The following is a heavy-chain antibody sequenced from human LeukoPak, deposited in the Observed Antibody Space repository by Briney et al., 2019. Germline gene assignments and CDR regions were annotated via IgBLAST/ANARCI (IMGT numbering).Heavy chain of an antibody. J-gene: IGHJ4*02. CDR3: ARAFGGDTDY. CDR2: IYTSGSS. V-gene: IGHV4-4*07. Sequence: KPSETLSLTCTVSGASIRSYYWTWIRQPAGKGLEWLGRIYTSGSSKYNPSLKSRVTMSLDTSKNQSSLKLFSVTAADTAVYYCARAFGGDTDYWGQGTLVTVSS. D-gene: IGHD3-10*01. CDR1: GASIRSYY.